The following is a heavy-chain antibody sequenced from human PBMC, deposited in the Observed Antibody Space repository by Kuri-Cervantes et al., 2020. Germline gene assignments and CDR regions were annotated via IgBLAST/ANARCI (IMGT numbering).Heavy chain of an antibody. CDR1: GGSFSGYY. CDR3: AKGPSDSHYWGFDP. V-gene: IGHV4-34*01. D-gene: IGHD5-12*01. Sequence: SQTLSLTCAVYGGSFSGYYWSWIRQPPGKGLEWIGEINHSGSTNYNPSLKSRVTISVDTSKNQFSLKLSSVTAADTAVYYCAKGPSDSHYWGFDPWGQGALVTVSS. J-gene: IGHJ5*02. CDR2: INHSGST.